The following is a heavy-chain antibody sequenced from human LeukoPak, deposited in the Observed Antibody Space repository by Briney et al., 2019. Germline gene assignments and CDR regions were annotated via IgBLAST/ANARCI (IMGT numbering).Heavy chain of an antibody. J-gene: IGHJ4*02. CDR1: GGSISSSSYY. CDR3: ASLCSGGSCYS. V-gene: IGHV4-39*01. Sequence: PSETLSLTCTVSGGSISSSSYYWGWIRQPPGKGLEWIGSIYYSGSTYYNPSLKSRVTISVDTSKNQFSLKLSSVTAADTAVYYCASLCSGGSCYSSGQGTLVTVSS. D-gene: IGHD2-15*01. CDR2: IYYSGST.